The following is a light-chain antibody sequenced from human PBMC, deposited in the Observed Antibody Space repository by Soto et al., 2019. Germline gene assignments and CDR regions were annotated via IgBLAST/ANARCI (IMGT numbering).Light chain of an antibody. V-gene: IGLV2-14*01. CDR3: ISYTSSSTLV. CDR1: SSDVGGYNY. J-gene: IGLJ1*01. CDR2: EVS. Sequence: QSALTQPAYVSGSPGQSITISCTGTSSDVGGYNYVSWYQQHPGKAPKLMIYEVSNRPSGVSDRFSGSKSGTTVSLTISGPQAEDEADYYCISYTSSSTLVFGTGTKLTVL.